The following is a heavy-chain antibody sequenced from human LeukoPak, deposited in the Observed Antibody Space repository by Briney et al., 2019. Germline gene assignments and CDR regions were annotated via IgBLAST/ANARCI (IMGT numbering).Heavy chain of an antibody. CDR2: IYPGDSDT. D-gene: IGHD3-16*01. Sequence: GESLKISCKGSGYSFTSFWIAWVRQMPGKGLEWMGIIYPGDSDTRYSPSFQGQVTISADKSISTAYPQWSSLKASDTAMYYCARQPGLRYFDYWGQGTLVTVSS. CDR3: ARQPGLRYFDY. V-gene: IGHV5-51*01. J-gene: IGHJ4*02. CDR1: GYSFTSFW.